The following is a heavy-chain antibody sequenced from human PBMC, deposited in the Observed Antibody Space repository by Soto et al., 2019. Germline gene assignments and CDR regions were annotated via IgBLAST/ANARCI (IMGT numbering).Heavy chain of an antibody. CDR3: ARHYFHSRGLRVLGLSPNLGF. CDR2: IYYSGST. D-gene: IGHD3-3*01. V-gene: IGHV4-39*01. J-gene: IGHJ4*02. Sequence: SETLSLTCTVSGGSISSSSYYWGWIRQPPGKGLEWIGSIYYSGSTYYNPSLKSRVTISVDTSKNQFSLKLSSVTAADTAVYYFARHYFHSRGLRVLGLSPNLGFRGQGTLVTVSS. CDR1: GGSISSSSYY.